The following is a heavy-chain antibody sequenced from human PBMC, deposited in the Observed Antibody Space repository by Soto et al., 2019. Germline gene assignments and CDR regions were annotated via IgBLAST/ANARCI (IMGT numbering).Heavy chain of an antibody. D-gene: IGHD3-3*01. CDR3: ARAVGGTDFWSGDSQYYYYGMDV. Sequence: PSETLSLTCTVSGGSISSGGYYWSWIRQHPGKGLEWIGYIYYSGSTYYNPSLKSRVTISVDTSKNQFSLKLSSVTAADTAVYYCARAVGGTDFWSGDSQYYYYGMDVWGQGTTVTVSS. CDR1: GGSISSGGYY. J-gene: IGHJ6*02. CDR2: IYYSGST. V-gene: IGHV4-31*03.